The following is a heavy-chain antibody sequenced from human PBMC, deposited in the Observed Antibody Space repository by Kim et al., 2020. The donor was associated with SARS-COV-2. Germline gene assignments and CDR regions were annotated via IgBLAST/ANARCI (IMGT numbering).Heavy chain of an antibody. CDR3: TLRYSGSTAYYYYAMDV. D-gene: IGHD6-6*01. V-gene: IGHV5-51*03. J-gene: IGHJ6*02. CDR2: VLPGNSDT. CDR1: GSTFTNYW. Sequence: GESLKISCKGSGSTFTNYWIGWVRQMPGKGLEWMGIVLPGNSDTRYSPSFQGQVTISADKSINTAYLQWNSLKASDTAMYYCTLRYSGSTAYYYYAMDVWGQGTTVTVSS.